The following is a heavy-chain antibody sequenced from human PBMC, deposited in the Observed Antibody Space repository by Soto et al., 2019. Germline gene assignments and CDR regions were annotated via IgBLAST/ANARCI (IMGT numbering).Heavy chain of an antibody. J-gene: IGHJ6*02. Sequence: ASVKVSCKASGYTFTRYGISWVRQAPGQGLEWMGWISGYNGDTNYAQKFQDRVSMTIDTSTGTAYMELRSLTSDDTAIYYCAKLMGYCLGGTCYAMDVWGQGTTVTVS. V-gene: IGHV1-18*01. CDR3: AKLMGYCLGGTCYAMDV. CDR1: GYTFTRYG. D-gene: IGHD2-15*01. CDR2: ISGYNGDT.